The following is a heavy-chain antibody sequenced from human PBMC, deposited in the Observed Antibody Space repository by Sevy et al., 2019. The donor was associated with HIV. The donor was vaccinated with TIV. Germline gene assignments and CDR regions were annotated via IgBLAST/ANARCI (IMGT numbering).Heavy chain of an antibody. D-gene: IGHD3-22*01. J-gene: IGHJ4*02. CDR1: GGSITSSSFY. V-gene: IGHV4-39*01. Sequence: SETLSLTCTVSGGSITSSSFYWGWIRQPPGKGLEWIGSIYYSGSTNYNPPLKSRVTISIDTSKKQFSLKLSSVPAADTAVYYCARQKVRAAYYYDSTGRQGKADFDSWGQGVLVTVSS. CDR3: ARQKVRAAYYYDSTGRQGKADFDS. CDR2: IYYSGST.